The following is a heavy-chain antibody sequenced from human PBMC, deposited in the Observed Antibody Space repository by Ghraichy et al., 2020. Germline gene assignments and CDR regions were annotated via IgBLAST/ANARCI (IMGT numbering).Heavy chain of an antibody. J-gene: IGHJ4*02. V-gene: IGHV3-48*02. Sequence: GGSRRLSCAVSGFDFSTYSMNWVRQAPGKGLEWISYISSRSNTVYYADSVKGRFTISRDNAKKSLFLQMNSLRDEDTAVYYCARDRDDNWGTYRYTCNNWGQGTLVTVSS. CDR1: GFDFSTYS. CDR3: ARDRDDNWGTYRYTCNN. D-gene: IGHD3-16*02. CDR2: ISSRSNTV.